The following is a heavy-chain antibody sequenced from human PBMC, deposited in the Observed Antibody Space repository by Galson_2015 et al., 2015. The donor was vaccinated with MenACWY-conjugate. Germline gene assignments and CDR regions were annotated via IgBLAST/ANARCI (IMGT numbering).Heavy chain of an antibody. Sequence: SVKVSCKASGYTFASYAMHWVRQAPGQRLEWMGGINGANGNTEYSREFQGRVTISRDTSASTAYMELSRLRSEDTAVYYCARAYYDILTGSSNNWFDPWGQGTLVIVSS. CDR3: ARAYYDILTGSSNNWFDP. D-gene: IGHD3-9*01. J-gene: IGHJ5*02. CDR1: GYTFASYA. CDR2: INGANGNT. V-gene: IGHV1-3*01.